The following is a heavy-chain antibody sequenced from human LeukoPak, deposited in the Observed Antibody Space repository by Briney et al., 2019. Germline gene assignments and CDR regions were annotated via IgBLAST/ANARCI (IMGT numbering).Heavy chain of an antibody. D-gene: IGHD1-14*01. Sequence: GGSLTLSCAASGFSFSTSTMNWVRQAPGKGLEWISSIGKTSRDMYYADSVRGRFTISRDNAKNSLFLLMNSLRVEDTSVYYCVRGDNRDYWGQGTLVTVSS. CDR3: VRGDNRDY. CDR1: GFSFSTST. V-gene: IGHV3-21*01. J-gene: IGHJ4*02. CDR2: IGKTSRDM.